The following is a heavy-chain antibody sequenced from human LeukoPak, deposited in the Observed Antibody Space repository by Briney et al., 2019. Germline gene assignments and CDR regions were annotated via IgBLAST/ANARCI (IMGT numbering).Heavy chain of an antibody. V-gene: IGHV1-69*13. CDR1: RGTFSSYA. Sequence: PVKVSCKASRGTFSSYAISWVRQAPGQGLEWMGGIIPIFGTANYAQKFQGRVTITADESTSTAYMELSSLRSEDTAVYYCARDRPGRYCSSTSCYTASPFDPWGQGTLVIVSS. CDR3: ARDRPGRYCSSTSCYTASPFDP. CDR2: IIPIFGTA. D-gene: IGHD2-2*02. J-gene: IGHJ5*02.